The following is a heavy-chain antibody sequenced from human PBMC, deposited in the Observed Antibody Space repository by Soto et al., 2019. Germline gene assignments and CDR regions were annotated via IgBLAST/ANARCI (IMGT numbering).Heavy chain of an antibody. V-gene: IGHV1-69*02. CDR2: IIPILGIA. CDR1: GGTFSSYT. CDR3: ASTGALTTTPFDAFDI. Sequence: SVKVSCKASGGTFSSYTISWVRQAPGQGLEWMGRIIPILGIANYAQKFQGRVTITADKSTSTAYMELSSLRSEDTAVYYCASTGALTTTPFDAFDIWGQGTMVT. J-gene: IGHJ3*02. D-gene: IGHD4-17*01.